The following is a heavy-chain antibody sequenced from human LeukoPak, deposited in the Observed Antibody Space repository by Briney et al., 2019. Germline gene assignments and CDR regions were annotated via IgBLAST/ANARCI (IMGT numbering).Heavy chain of an antibody. V-gene: IGHV3-7*01. D-gene: IGHD5-24*01. CDR2: IKQDGREK. Sequence: PGGSLRLSCAASGFTFSRYWMSWVRQAPGKGLEWVANIKQDGREKYYVDSVKGRFTISRDNAKNSLYLQMNSLRAEDTAVYYCARRDDYNYHYYYMDVWGKGTTVTVSS. CDR3: ARRDDYNYHYYYMDV. J-gene: IGHJ6*03. CDR1: GFTFSRYW.